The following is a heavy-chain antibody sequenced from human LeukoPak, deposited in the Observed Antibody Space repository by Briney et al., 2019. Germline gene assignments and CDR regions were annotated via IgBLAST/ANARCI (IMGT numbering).Heavy chain of an antibody. J-gene: IGHJ4*02. CDR1: GGSISSGDYY. CDR3: ARVRQQLIDY. Sequence: SETLSLTCTVSGGSISSGDYYWSWIRQPPGKGLEWIGYIYYSGSTSYNPSLKSRVTISVDTSKNQSSLKLTSVTAADTAVYYCARVRQQLIDYWGQGTLVTVSS. V-gene: IGHV4-30-4*01. D-gene: IGHD6-13*01. CDR2: IYYSGST.